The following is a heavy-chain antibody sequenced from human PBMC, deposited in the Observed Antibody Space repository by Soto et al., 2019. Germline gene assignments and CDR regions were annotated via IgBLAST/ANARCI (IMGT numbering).Heavy chain of an antibody. CDR3: GRVVGYGDVVDP. V-gene: IGHV3-7*03. CDR2: INEDGTTE. J-gene: IGHJ5*02. Sequence: EVYLVESGGGLVQPGESLRLSCAASGFTFSKYWMNWVRQAPGKGLQWVANINEDGTTESYSDSVKGRFIISRDTAKNLLYLKMYILRVDDTAVYYCGRVVGYGDVVDPWGQGTLVTVSS. CDR1: GFTFSKYW. D-gene: IGHD4-17*01.